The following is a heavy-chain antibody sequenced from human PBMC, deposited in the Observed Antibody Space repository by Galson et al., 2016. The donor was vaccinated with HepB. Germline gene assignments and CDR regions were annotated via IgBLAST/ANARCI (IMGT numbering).Heavy chain of an antibody. CDR3: ARLGTGGSYWYFDL. CDR1: GYSFATYW. J-gene: IGHJ2*01. V-gene: IGHV5-51*01. CDR2: IYPGDSDT. D-gene: IGHD7-27*01. Sequence: QSGAEVKKPGESLKMSCKGPGYSFATYWIGWVRQLPGKGLEWMGIIYPGDSDTRYSPSFQGQVTIPADKSISTAYLQWRSLKASYTAMYSCARLGTGGSYWYFDLWGRGTLVTVSS.